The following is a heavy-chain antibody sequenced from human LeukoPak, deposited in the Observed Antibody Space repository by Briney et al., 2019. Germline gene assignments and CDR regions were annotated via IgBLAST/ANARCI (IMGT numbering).Heavy chain of an antibody. Sequence: ASVKVSCKASGYTFTGYYMHWVRQAPGQGLEWMGWINPNSGGTNYAQKFQGRVTMTRDTSISTAYMELSRLRSDDTAVYYCAREGGDYGGNSFDYWGQGTLVTVSS. D-gene: IGHD4-23*01. V-gene: IGHV1-2*02. CDR2: INPNSGGT. CDR1: GYTFTGYY. CDR3: AREGGDYGGNSFDY. J-gene: IGHJ4*02.